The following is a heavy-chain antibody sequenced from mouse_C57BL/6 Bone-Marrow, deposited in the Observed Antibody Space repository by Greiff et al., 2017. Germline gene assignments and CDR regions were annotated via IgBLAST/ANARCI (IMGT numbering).Heavy chain of an antibody. CDR1: GFTIKDDY. CDR3: TLYLDFDV. D-gene: IGHD5-1-1*01. J-gene: IGHJ1*03. CDR2: IDPENGDT. V-gene: IGHV14-4*01. Sequence: EVQLQQSGAELVRPGASVKLSCTASGFTIKDDYMHWVKQRPEQGLEWIGWIDPENGDTEYASKFQGKATITADTSSNTAYLQLSSLTSEDTAVCYCTLYLDFDVWGTGTTVTVSS.